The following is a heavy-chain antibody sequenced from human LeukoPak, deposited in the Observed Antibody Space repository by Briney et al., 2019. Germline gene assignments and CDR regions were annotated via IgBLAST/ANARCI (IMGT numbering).Heavy chain of an antibody. Sequence: ASVKVSCKASGYTFTSYDINWVRQATGQGLEWMGWMNPNSGNTGYAQKFQGRVTITADKSTSTAYMELSSLRSEDTAVYYCARDRGDGYNPGDWGQGTLVTVSS. CDR1: GYTFTSYD. CDR3: ARDRGDGYNPGD. V-gene: IGHV1-8*03. J-gene: IGHJ4*02. CDR2: MNPNSGNT. D-gene: IGHD5-24*01.